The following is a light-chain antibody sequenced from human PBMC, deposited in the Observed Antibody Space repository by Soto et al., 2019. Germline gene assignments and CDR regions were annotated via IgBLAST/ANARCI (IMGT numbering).Light chain of an antibody. CDR3: QDYNSNSPM. Sequence: DIQMTQSPSTLSASVGDRVTITCRASQSISSWLAWYQQKPGKAPNLLIYDASSLESGVPSRFSGSGSGTEFTLTISSLQPDDFATYYCQDYNSNSPMFSQGTKVDIK. V-gene: IGKV1-5*01. CDR2: DAS. CDR1: QSISSW. J-gene: IGKJ1*01.